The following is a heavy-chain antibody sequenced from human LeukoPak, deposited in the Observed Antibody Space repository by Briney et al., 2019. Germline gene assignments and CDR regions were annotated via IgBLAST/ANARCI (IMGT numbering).Heavy chain of an antibody. V-gene: IGHV4-59*08. CDR2: IYYSGST. CDR3: AASRAWFGELLGYFDY. CDR1: GGSISSYY. D-gene: IGHD3-10*01. J-gene: IGHJ4*02. Sequence: SETLSLTCTVFGGSISSYYWSWIRQPPGKGLEWIGYIYYSGSTNYNPSLKSRVTISVDTSKNQFSLKLSSVTAADTAVYYCAASRAWFGELLGYFDYWGQGTLVTVSS.